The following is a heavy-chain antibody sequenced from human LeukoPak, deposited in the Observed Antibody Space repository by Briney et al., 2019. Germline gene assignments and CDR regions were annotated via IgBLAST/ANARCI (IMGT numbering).Heavy chain of an antibody. CDR2: INPSGGTT. CDR1: GYTFTTYY. V-gene: IGHV1-46*04. Sequence: ASVKVSCKASGYTFTTYYMHWVRQAPGQGLEWMGMINPSGGTTSYAQKLQGRVTMTRDTSTSTVYMELSSLRPEDTAVFYRARAKGLFDYWGQGTLVTVSS. CDR3: ARAKGLFDY. J-gene: IGHJ4*02.